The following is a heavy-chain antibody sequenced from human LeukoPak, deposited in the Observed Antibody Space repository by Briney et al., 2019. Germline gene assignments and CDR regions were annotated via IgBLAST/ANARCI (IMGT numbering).Heavy chain of an antibody. CDR2: ISSSGSTI. CDR3: ARGDCSSTSCYALGYGP. D-gene: IGHD2-2*01. CDR1: GFTFSSYE. V-gene: IGHV3-48*03. J-gene: IGHJ5*02. Sequence: GGSLRLSCAVSGFTFSSYEMNWVRQAPGKGLEWVSYISSSGSTIYYADSVKGRFTISRDDAKNSLYLQMNSLRAEDTAVYYCARGDCSSTSCYALGYGPWGQGTLVTVSS.